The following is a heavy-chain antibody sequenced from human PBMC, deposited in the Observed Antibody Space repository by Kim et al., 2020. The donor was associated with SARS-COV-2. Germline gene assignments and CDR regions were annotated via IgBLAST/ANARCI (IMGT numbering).Heavy chain of an antibody. V-gene: IGHV4-59*13. D-gene: IGHD6-13*01. CDR3: ASGLGAAGTVVDY. CDR2: IYYSGST. J-gene: IGHJ4*02. CDR1: GGSISSYY. Sequence: SETLSLTCTVSGGSISSYYWSWIRQPPGKGLEWIGYIYYSGSTNYNPSLKSRVTISVDTSKNQFSLKLSSVTAADTAVYYCASGLGAAGTVVDYWGQGTLVTVSS.